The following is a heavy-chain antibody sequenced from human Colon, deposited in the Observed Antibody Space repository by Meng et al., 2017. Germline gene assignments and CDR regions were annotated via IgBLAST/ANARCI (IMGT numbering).Heavy chain of an antibody. V-gene: IGHV4-59*01. CDR2: LHYSGST. CDR1: GVSISNYY. J-gene: IGHJ1*01. CDR3: ARGNVIWLGDFQRKGGLDS. D-gene: IGHD3-10*01. Sequence: SETLSLTCNVSGVSISNYYWNWVRQPPGKGLGWIGYLHYSGSTKYNPSLKSRVTISGDTSKNQFSLTLTSVTAADTAVYYCARGNVIWLGDFQRKGGLDSWGQGTRVTVSS.